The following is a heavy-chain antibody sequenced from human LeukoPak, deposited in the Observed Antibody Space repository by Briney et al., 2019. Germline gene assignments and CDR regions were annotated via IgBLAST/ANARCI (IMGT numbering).Heavy chain of an antibody. CDR2: ISSSSSYI. CDR1: GFTFSSYS. CDR3: ARDQGCSGGSCLPRVAFDI. D-gene: IGHD2-15*01. J-gene: IGHJ3*02. V-gene: IGHV3-21*01. Sequence: GGTLRLSCAASGFTFSSYSMNWVRQAPGKGLEWVSSISSSSSYIYYADSVKGRFTTSRDNAKNSLYLQMNSLRAEDTAVYYCARDQGCSGGSCLPRVAFDIWGQGTMVIVSS.